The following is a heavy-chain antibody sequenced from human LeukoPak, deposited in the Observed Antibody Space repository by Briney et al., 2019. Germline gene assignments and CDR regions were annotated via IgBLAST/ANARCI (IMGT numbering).Heavy chain of an antibody. Sequence: SETLSLSCTVSGVSMSNYYWSWIRQPPGKGLEWIGCISDSVKTNYNPSLRRRVTISVDTSKNQFSLKLSSVTAADTAVYYCTRVGRSRHGNPDYWGQGTLVTVST. J-gene: IGHJ4*02. D-gene: IGHD1-14*01. CDR1: GVSMSNYY. CDR2: ISDSVKT. CDR3: TRVGRSRHGNPDY. V-gene: IGHV4-59*01.